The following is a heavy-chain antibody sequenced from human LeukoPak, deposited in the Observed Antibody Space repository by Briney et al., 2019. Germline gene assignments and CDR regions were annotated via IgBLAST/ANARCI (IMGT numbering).Heavy chain of an antibody. Sequence: ASVKVSCKASGYTFTGYYMHWVRQAPGQGLEWMGWINPNSGGTNYAQKFQGWVTMTTDTSTSTAYMELRSLRSDDTAVYYCARRGGCSRPGCWYYYYYRDVGGKGPRVTVSS. J-gene: IGHJ6*03. CDR2: INPNSGGT. D-gene: IGHD2-2*01. V-gene: IGHV1-2*04. CDR1: GYTFTGYY. CDR3: ARRGGCSRPGCWYYYYYRDV.